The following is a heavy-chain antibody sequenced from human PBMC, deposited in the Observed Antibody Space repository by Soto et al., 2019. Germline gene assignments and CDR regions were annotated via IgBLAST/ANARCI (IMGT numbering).Heavy chain of an antibody. V-gene: IGHV3-30*09. D-gene: IGHD5-12*01. CDR1: GFVFSDDG. CDR2: ISFDGEDS. J-gene: IGHJ4*02. CDR3: ARTEHGYNAFDF. Sequence: QVVLVESGGGVVQPGKSLRLSCAASGFVFSDDGLHWIRQTPGKGLEWLTFISFDGEDSYYADSVKGRFAISRDTSTNTLYLQMNSLRPEDTAVYFCARTEHGYNAFDFWGRGTLVTVSS.